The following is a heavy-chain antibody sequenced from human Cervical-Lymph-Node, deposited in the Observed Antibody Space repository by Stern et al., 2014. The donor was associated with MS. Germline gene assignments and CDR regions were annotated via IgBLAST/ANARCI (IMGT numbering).Heavy chain of an antibody. Sequence: EVHLVESGGALVQPGGSLRLSCVGSGFTFSNYAMSWVRQAPGKGLEWVSYISGSGGSTYYANSVKGRFTISRDNSKNTLFLQMNSLRDEDTAVYYCAQDRLVGSGRDDYWGQGSLVTVSS. D-gene: IGHD3-10*01. CDR3: AQDRLVGSGRDDY. CDR1: GFTFSNYA. CDR2: ISGSGGST. V-gene: IGHV3-23*04. J-gene: IGHJ4*02.